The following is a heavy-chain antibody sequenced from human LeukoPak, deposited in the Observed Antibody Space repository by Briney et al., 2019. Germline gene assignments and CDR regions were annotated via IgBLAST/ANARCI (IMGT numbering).Heavy chain of an antibody. CDR2: NIPIFGTA. V-gene: IGHV1-69*06. Sequence: RASVKVSCKASGGTFSSYAISWVRQAPGQGLEWMGGNIPIFGTANYAQKFQGRVTITADKSTSTAYMELSSLRSEDTAVYYCARSVVVVAATGGGFDPWGQGTLVTVSS. J-gene: IGHJ5*02. CDR3: ARSVVVVAATGGGFDP. D-gene: IGHD2-15*01. CDR1: GGTFSSYA.